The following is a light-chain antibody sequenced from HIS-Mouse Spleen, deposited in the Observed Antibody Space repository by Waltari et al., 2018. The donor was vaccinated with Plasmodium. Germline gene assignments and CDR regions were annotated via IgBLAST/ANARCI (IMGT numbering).Light chain of an antibody. CDR1: QSVSSN. CDR3: QQYNNWSFT. V-gene: IGKV3-15*01. Sequence: EIVMTQSPATLSVSPGERATLSCRASQSVSSNLAWHQQKPGHAPRLLIYGASTRATGIPARFSGSGSGTEFTLTISSLQSEDFAVYYCQQYNNWSFTFGPGTKVDIK. J-gene: IGKJ3*01. CDR2: GAS.